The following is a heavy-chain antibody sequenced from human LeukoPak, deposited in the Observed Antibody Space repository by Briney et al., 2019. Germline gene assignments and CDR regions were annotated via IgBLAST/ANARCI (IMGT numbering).Heavy chain of an antibody. J-gene: IGHJ4*02. CDR2: INYSGST. CDR1: GWSFSGYY. CDR3: AGLTRADDSSGWYFDY. D-gene: IGHD6-19*01. Sequence: SETLSLTCAVYGWSFSGYYWSWIRQPPGKRLEWIGEINYSGSTNYNPSLKSRVTISVDTSKNQFSLKLSSVTAADTAVYYCAGLTRADDSSGWYFDYWGQGTLVTVSS. V-gene: IGHV4-34*01.